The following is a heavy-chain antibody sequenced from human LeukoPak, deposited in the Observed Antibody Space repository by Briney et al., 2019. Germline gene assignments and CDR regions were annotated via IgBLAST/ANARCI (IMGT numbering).Heavy chain of an antibody. J-gene: IGHJ4*02. CDR2: IYYSGST. D-gene: IGHD5-12*01. Sequence: SETLSLTCTVSGGSISSSSYYWGWIRQPPGKGLEWIGSIYYSGSTYYNPSLKSRVTISVDTSKNQFSLKLSSVTAADTAVYYCARGGTWLRFEGYFDYWGQGTLVTVSS. CDR3: ARGGTWLRFEGYFDY. V-gene: IGHV4-39*07. CDR1: GGSISSSSYY.